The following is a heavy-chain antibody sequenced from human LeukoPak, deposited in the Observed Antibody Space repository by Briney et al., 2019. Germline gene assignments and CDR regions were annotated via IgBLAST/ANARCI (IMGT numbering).Heavy chain of an antibody. CDR3: AKDLDYYDSSGYYYATAFDY. CDR2: ISSSSSYI. D-gene: IGHD3-22*01. V-gene: IGHV3-21*04. J-gene: IGHJ4*02. Sequence: GGSLRLSCAASGFTFSSYSMNWVRQAPGKGLEWVSSISSSSSYIYYADSVKGRFTISRDNSKNTLYLQMNSLRAEDTAVYYCAKDLDYYDSSGYYYATAFDYWGQGTLVTVSS. CDR1: GFTFSSYS.